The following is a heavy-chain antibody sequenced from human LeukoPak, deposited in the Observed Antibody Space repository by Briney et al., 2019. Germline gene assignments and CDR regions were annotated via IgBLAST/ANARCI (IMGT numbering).Heavy chain of an antibody. CDR2: INPNSGGT. CDR3: AREVEYSSSSGRFDP. J-gene: IGHJ5*02. CDR1: GYTFTGYY. Sequence: GASVKVSCKASGYTFTGYYMHWVRQAPGQGLEWMGWINPNSGGTNYAQKFQGRVTMTRDTSISTAYMELSRPRPDDTAVYYCAREVEYSSSSGRFDPWGQGTLVTVSS. V-gene: IGHV1-2*02. D-gene: IGHD6-6*01.